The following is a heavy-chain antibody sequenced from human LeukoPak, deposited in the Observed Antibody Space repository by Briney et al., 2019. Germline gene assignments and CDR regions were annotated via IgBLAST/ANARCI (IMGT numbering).Heavy chain of an antibody. CDR3: AKEPYCSSTSCYDY. Sequence: GGSLRLSCAASGFTFSSYAMSWVRQAPGKGLEWVSAISGSGGSTYYADSVKGRFTISRDNSKNTLYLQMNSLRSDDTAVYYCAKEPYCSSTSCYDYWGQGTLVTVSS. J-gene: IGHJ4*02. V-gene: IGHV3-23*01. CDR1: GFTFSSYA. D-gene: IGHD2-2*01. CDR2: ISGSGGST.